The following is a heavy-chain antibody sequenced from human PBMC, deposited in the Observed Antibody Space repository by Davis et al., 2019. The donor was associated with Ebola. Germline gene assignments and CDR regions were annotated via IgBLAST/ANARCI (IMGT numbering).Heavy chain of an antibody. D-gene: IGHD2-21*01. CDR3: AREQGERVFDY. CDR1: AGSISSSNW. V-gene: IGHV4-4*02. Sequence: MPSETLSLTCAVPAGSISSSNWWSWVRQPPGKGLEWLGEIYHSESTNYNPSIKSRVTISVDKTKNQFSLKLRSVAAADTDVYYCAREQGERVFDYWGQGTLVTVSS. CDR2: IYHSEST. J-gene: IGHJ4*02.